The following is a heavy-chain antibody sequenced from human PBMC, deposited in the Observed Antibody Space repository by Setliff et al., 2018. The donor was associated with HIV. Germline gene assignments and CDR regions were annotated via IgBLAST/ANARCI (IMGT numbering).Heavy chain of an antibody. V-gene: IGHV3-66*02. CDR3: ATSRSRLEPFDY. CDR1: GVTVSKNY. D-gene: IGHD3-10*01. J-gene: IGHJ4*02. CDR2: IYTGGAT. Sequence: PGGSLRLSCAASGVTVSKNYMSWVRQAPGKGLEWASVIYTGGATFYADSVKGRFTIARDNSKNTLYLQMNSLRAEDTAVFYCATSRSRLEPFDYWGQGTLVTVSS.